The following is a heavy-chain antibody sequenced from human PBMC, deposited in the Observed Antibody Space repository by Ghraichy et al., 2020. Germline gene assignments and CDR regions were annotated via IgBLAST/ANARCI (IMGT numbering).Heavy chain of an antibody. D-gene: IGHD2-15*01. CDR3: ARGLSTPRWFDP. J-gene: IGHJ5*02. Sequence: SETLSLTCAVYGKSFSDYYWTWIRQPPGKGLEWIGEINHSGSTNYNPSLKSRVTISIDASRNQFSLKLSSVTAADTAVYYCARGLSTPRWFDPWGQGTLVVVSS. CDR2: INHSGST. CDR1: GKSFSDYY. V-gene: IGHV4-34*01.